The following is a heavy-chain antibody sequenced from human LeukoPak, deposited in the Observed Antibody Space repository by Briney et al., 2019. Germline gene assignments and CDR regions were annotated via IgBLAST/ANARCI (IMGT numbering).Heavy chain of an antibody. CDR1: GFTFNTYS. CDR2: ISYDGSNK. CDR3: ARGETAPVYYYYMDV. Sequence: PGGSLRLSCAASGFTFNTYSMHWVRQAPGKGLEWVAIISYDGSNKYYADSVKGRFTISRDNSKNTLYLQMNSLRAEDTALYCCARGETAPVYYYYMDVWGKGTTVTVSS. V-gene: IGHV3-30-3*01. D-gene: IGHD2-21*02. J-gene: IGHJ6*03.